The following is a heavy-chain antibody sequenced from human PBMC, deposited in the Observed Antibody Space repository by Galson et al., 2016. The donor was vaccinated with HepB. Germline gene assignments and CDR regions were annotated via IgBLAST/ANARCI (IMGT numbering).Heavy chain of an antibody. CDR1: GFTVSSYY. CDR2: IYTGGST. CDR3: ARGMGHWSFVY. D-gene: IGHD5-24*01. J-gene: IGHJ4*02. Sequence: SLRLSCAASGFTVSSYYMSWVRQAPEKGLEWVSIIYTGGSTYYADSVKGRFTISRDNSKNTLYLQMNGLRAEDTAVYYCARGMGHWSFVYWGQGTLVTVSS. V-gene: IGHV3-53*01.